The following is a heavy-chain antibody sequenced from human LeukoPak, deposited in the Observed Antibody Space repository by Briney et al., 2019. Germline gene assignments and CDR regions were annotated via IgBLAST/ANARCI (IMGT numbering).Heavy chain of an antibody. CDR3: AREYCSGGSCQYYFDY. J-gene: IGHJ4*02. D-gene: IGHD2-15*01. CDR2: ISSDGGSP. V-gene: IGHV3-64*01. CDR1: GFTFSSYA. Sequence: GGSLRLSCAASGFTFSSYAMHWVRQAPGKGLEYVPGISSDGGSPFHVNSVKGRFTISRDNSKNTLYLQMGSLRAEDMAVYYCAREYCSGGSCQYYFDYWGQGTLVTVSS.